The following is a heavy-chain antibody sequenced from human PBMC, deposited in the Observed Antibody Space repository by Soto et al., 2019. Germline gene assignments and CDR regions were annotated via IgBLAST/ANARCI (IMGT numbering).Heavy chain of an antibody. CDR1: GFTFSRFS. CDR3: AKVDSLSTGVVSAATVDY. CDR2: IRVGGGGK. Sequence: EVQLLESGGGLVQPGGSLRLSCAASGFTFSRFSMSWVRQAPGKGLEWVSDIRVGGGGKYYADSVKGRFTISRDNSKNTLYLRMNSPGAEDTAVYYCAKVDSLSTGVVSAATVDYWGQGTLVTVSS. V-gene: IGHV3-23*01. J-gene: IGHJ4*02. D-gene: IGHD2-2*01.